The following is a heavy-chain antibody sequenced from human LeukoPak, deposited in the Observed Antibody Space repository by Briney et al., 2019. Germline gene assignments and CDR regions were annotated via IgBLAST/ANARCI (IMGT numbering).Heavy chain of an antibody. V-gene: IGHV3-48*04. Sequence: GGSLRLSCTTAGFTFGKYIMTWVRQAPGKGLEWIADITISGHTKNYADSVKGRFTISRDNARTSLYLQMNSLRVEDTGVYYCARGDPHADLWGQGTLVTVSS. CDR1: GFTFGKYI. CDR3: ARGDPHADL. J-gene: IGHJ5*02. CDR2: ITISGHTK.